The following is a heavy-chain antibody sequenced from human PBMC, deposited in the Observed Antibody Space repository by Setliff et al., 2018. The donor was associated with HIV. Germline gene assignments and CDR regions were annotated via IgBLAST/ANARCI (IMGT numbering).Heavy chain of an antibody. CDR3: ARHNVITYGGLIYDYLYYGLDV. Sequence: PSETLSLTCTVPGGSINDQYFSWIRQSPGKGLEWIGSIDYSGSTNYSPSLKSRVTISLDTSKNEISLKVTSVTAADTAVYYCARHNVITYGGLIYDYLYYGLDVWGRGTPVTVSS. J-gene: IGHJ6*02. D-gene: IGHD3-16*02. V-gene: IGHV4-59*11. CDR1: GGSINDQY. CDR2: IDYSGST.